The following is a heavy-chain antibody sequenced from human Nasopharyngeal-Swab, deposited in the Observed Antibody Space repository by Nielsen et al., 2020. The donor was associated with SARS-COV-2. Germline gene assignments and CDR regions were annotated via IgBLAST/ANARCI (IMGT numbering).Heavy chain of an antibody. J-gene: IGHJ4*02. CDR2: IDSDGSST. CDR3: ARDGLDYDFWSGYRYFDS. V-gene: IGHV3-74*01. D-gene: IGHD3-3*01. Sequence: GESLKISCAASGFTFSSYSMHWVRQVPGKGLLWVAHIDSDGSSTTYADSVKGRFTISRDNAKNTLYLQMNSLRAEDMAVYYCARDGLDYDFWSGYRYFDSWGQGTLVTVSS. CDR1: GFTFSSYS.